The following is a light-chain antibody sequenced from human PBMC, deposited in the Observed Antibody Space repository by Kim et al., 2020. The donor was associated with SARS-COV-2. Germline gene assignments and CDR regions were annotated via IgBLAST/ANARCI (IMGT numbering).Light chain of an antibody. CDR2: LGS. CDR3: MQALHTPLT. CDR1: QSLLQSTGYDY. Sequence: PASISCRSSQSLLQSTGYDYLDWYLQKPGQSPQLLIYLGSNRASGVPDRFSGSGSRTDFTLKISRVEAEDVGVYYCMQALHTPLTFGQGTKVDIK. V-gene: IGKV2-28*01. J-gene: IGKJ1*01.